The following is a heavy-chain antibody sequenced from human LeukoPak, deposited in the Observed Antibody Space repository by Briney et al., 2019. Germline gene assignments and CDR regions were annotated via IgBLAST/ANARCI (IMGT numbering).Heavy chain of an antibody. Sequence: GGSLRLSRAASGFTFSSYGMHRVRQAPGKGLEWVAFIRYDGSNKYYADSVKGRFTISRDNSKNTLYLQMNSLRAEDTAVYYCAKDIDLGYYYDSSGYHDGGYFDYWGQGTLVTVSS. CDR3: AKDIDLGYYYDSSGYHDGGYFDY. J-gene: IGHJ4*02. CDR2: IRYDGSNK. D-gene: IGHD3-22*01. CDR1: GFTFSSYG. V-gene: IGHV3-30*02.